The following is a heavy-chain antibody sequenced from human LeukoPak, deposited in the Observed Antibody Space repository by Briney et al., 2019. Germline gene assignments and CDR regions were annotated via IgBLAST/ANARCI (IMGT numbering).Heavy chain of an antibody. D-gene: IGHD3-22*01. J-gene: IGHJ3*02. V-gene: IGHV3-7*01. CDR1: GFTFSIYW. Sequence: GGSLRLSCVASGFTFSIYWMSWVRQAPGKGLEWVANIKHDGNEKYYVDSVKGRFIISRDNAKNSLYLQMNSLRAEDTAVYYCTREGYDSSGLDAFDIWGQGTMVTVSS. CDR3: TREGYDSSGLDAFDI. CDR2: IKHDGNEK.